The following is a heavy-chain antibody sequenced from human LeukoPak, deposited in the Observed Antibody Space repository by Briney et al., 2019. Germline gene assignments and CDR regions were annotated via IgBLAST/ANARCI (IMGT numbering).Heavy chain of an antibody. V-gene: IGHV3-30*03. CDR2: ISYDGSKQ. CDR1: GFTFSSHD. CDR3: ARVLAAAGSP. J-gene: IGHJ5*02. D-gene: IGHD6-13*01. Sequence: GGSLRLSCAASGFTFSSHDMHWVRQAPGKGLEWVAAISYDGSKQLYADSVKGRFTISRDNSKNTLNLQMNSLRDEDTAVYYCARVLAAAGSPWGQGTLVTVSS.